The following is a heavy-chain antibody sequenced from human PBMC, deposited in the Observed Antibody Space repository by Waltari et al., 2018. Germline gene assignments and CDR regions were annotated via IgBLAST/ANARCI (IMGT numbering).Heavy chain of an antibody. D-gene: IGHD1-26*01. V-gene: IGHV4-39*01. CDR3: ARHPGSGSYYVYYYYMDV. CDR2: IYYSGRT. J-gene: IGHJ6*03. CDR1: GGSISSSSYY. Sequence: QLQLQESGPGLVKPSETLSLTCTVSGGSISSSSYYWGWIRQPPGKGLGWIGSIYYSGRTYYSPSLKSRVTISVDTSKNQFSLKLSSVTAADTAVYYCARHPGSGSYYVYYYYMDVWGKGTTVTVSS.